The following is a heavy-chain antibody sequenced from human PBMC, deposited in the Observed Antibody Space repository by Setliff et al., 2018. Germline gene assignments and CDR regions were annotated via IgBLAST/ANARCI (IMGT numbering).Heavy chain of an antibody. CDR3: ARAPLESGYNYGQGHYFDY. J-gene: IGHJ4*02. V-gene: IGHV1-46*01. CDR2: ISPSGGSA. D-gene: IGHD5-18*01. Sequence: ASVKVSCKASGYSFTSYYIHWVRQAPGLGLEWMGIISPSGGSASYAQKFQGRVTMTRDTSTSTVYMELSSLRSEDTAVYYCARAPLESGYNYGQGHYFDYWGQGTLVTVSS. CDR1: GYSFTSYY.